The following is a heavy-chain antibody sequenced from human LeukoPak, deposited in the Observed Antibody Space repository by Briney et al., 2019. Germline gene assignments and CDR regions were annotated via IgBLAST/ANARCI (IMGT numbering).Heavy chain of an antibody. J-gene: IGHJ6*02. CDR2: ISWNSGSI. CDR1: GFTFDDYA. Sequence: PGGSLRLSCAASGFTFDDYAMHWVRQAPGKGLEWVSGISWNSGSIGYADSVKGRFTTSRDNAKNSLYLQMNSLRAEDTALYYCAKDGTAYPFYYGMDVWGQGTTVTVSS. V-gene: IGHV3-9*01. CDR3: AKDGTAYPFYYGMDV. D-gene: IGHD1-1*01.